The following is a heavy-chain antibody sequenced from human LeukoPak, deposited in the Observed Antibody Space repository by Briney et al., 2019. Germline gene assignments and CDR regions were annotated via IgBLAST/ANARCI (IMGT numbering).Heavy chain of an antibody. D-gene: IGHD6-13*01. CDR1: TFMFSDYW. CDR2: MNQDGSQK. CDR3: AKDYSAAAGTPFDY. Sequence: AGGSLTLSCATSTFMFSDYWMSWVRQAPGKGLEWVATMNQDGSQKFYVDSVKGRFTTSRDNTKNSLSLQMNSVRAEDTAVYYCAKDYSAAAGTPFDYWGQGTLVTVSS. J-gene: IGHJ4*02. V-gene: IGHV3-7*01.